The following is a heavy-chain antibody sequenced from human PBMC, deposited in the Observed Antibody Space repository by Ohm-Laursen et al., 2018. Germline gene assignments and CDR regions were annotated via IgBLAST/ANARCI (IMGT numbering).Heavy chain of an antibody. D-gene: IGHD1-26*01. V-gene: IGHV3-23*01. Sequence: SLRLSCAAPGFTFSSSAMSWVRQAPGKGLGWVSVISNSGENTFYADSVKGRFTISRDNSKNTLYLEVSSLRAEDTAVYYCAKGYSDSRYSPIDFWGLGSLVTVSS. CDR3: AKGYSDSRYSPIDF. J-gene: IGHJ4*02. CDR2: ISNSGENT. CDR1: GFTFSSSA.